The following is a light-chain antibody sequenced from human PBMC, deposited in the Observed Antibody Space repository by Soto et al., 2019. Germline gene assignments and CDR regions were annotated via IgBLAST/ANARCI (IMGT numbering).Light chain of an antibody. CDR1: SSNIGAGYD. CDR3: QSYDSSLNVYV. Sequence: QSVLTQPPSVSGAPGQRGTISCTGSSSNIGAGYDVHWYQQLPGTAPKLLIYGNNNRPSGVPDRFSGSQSGTSASLAITGLQAEDEADYYCQSYDSSLNVYVCGPGTQLTVL. J-gene: IGLJ1*01. CDR2: GNN. V-gene: IGLV1-40*01.